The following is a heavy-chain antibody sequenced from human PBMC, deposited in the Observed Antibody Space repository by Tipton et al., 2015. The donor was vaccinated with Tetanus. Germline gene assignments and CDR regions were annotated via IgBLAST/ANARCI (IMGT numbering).Heavy chain of an antibody. V-gene: IGHV4-59*08. J-gene: IGHJ4*02. D-gene: IGHD5-18*01. Sequence: TLSLTCAVSGGSFSGYYWSWIRQPPGKGLEWIGYIYYSGSTNYNPSLKSRVTISVDTSKNQFSLKLSSVTAADTAVYYCARQKRGYSYGAFDYWGQGTLVTVSS. CDR2: IYYSGST. CDR1: GGSFSGYY. CDR3: ARQKRGYSYGAFDY.